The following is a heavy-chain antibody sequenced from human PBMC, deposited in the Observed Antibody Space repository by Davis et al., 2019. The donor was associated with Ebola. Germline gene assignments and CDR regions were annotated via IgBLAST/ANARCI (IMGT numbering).Heavy chain of an antibody. D-gene: IGHD6-19*01. Sequence: AASVKVSCKASGYTFTSYGITWVRQAPGQGLEWMGWINPHNGNTNYAQNVQGRVTMTTDTSTSTAYMEVGSLRSDDTAVYYCARDTSGIAVAGQWGQGTLVTVSS. J-gene: IGHJ4*02. V-gene: IGHV1-18*04. CDR2: INPHNGNT. CDR3: ARDTSGIAVAGQ. CDR1: GYTFTSYG.